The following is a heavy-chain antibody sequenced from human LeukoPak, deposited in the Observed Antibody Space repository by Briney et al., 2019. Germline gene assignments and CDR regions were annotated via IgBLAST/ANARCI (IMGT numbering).Heavy chain of an antibody. J-gene: IGHJ4*02. Sequence: GGSLRLSCTGSGFIFSRYEMNWVRQAPGKGLEWVSYISSSGNTIYYADSVKGRFTISRDNAKNSLYLQMNSLRAEDTAVYYCARDYGGSSPFDYWGQGTLVTVSS. CDR1: GFIFSRYE. D-gene: IGHD4-23*01. CDR2: ISSSGNTI. CDR3: ARDYGGSSPFDY. V-gene: IGHV3-48*03.